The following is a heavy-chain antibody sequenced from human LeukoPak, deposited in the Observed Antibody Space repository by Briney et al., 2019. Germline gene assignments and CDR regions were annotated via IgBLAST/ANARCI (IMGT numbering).Heavy chain of an antibody. CDR3: ARDGIAAAGFGY. Sequence: GASVKVSCKASGGTFSSYAISWVRQAPGQGLEWMGGIIPIFGTANYAQKFQGRVTITTDESTSTAYMELSGLRSEDTAVYYCARDGIAAAGFGYWGQGTLVTVSS. CDR1: GGTFSSYA. D-gene: IGHD6-13*01. CDR2: IIPIFGTA. J-gene: IGHJ4*02. V-gene: IGHV1-69*05.